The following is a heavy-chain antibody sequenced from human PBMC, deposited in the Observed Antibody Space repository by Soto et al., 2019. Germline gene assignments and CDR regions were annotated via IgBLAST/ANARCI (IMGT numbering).Heavy chain of an antibody. Sequence: SETLSLTCTVSGGSISSNYWTWIRQPPGKGLEWIGYVYNSGSTNYNPSLKSRVTISEETSKSQFSLEVNSMTAADTAVYYCARYRREAVAGYTLDNWGQGILVTVSS. D-gene: IGHD6-13*01. CDR2: VYNSGST. J-gene: IGHJ4*02. CDR1: GGSISSNY. V-gene: IGHV4-59*01. CDR3: ARYRREAVAGYTLDN.